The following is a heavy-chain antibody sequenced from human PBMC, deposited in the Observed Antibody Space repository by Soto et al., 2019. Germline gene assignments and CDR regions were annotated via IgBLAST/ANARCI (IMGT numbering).Heavy chain of an antibody. V-gene: IGHV4-39*01. Sequence: SETLSLTCRVSGASISSSSQYWGWIRQPPGKGLEWIGSIHYSGTSYYNPSLKSRVTMFVDTSKNQLSLKLSSVTAADTAVYYCARHWIAGSSIPWGQGTLVTVSS. J-gene: IGHJ5*02. CDR2: IHYSGTS. CDR3: ARHWIAGSSIP. D-gene: IGHD2-21*01. CDR1: GASISSSSQY.